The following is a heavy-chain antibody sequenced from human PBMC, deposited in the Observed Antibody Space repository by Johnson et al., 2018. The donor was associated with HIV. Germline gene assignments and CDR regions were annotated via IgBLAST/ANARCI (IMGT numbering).Heavy chain of an antibody. V-gene: IGHV3-74*02. CDR1: GFTFSSYW. D-gene: IGHD6-13*01. CDR3: ARVGGSSWSDAFDI. CDR2: INSDGSST. J-gene: IGHJ3*02. Sequence: EVQLVESGGGVVQPGGSLRLSCAASGFTFSSYWVHWVRQAPGKGLVWVSRINSDGSSTSYADSVKGRFTISRDNAKNTLYLQMNSLRAEDTAVFYCARVGGSSWSDAFDIWGQGTMVTVSS.